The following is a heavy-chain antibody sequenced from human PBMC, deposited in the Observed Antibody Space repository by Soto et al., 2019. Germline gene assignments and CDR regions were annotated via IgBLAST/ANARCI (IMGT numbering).Heavy chain of an antibody. J-gene: IGHJ6*02. V-gene: IGHV3-21*01. CDR2: ISSSSSYI. CDR3: ARVQQQPDYYYYGMDV. Sequence: GGSLRLSCAASGFTFSSYSMNWVRQAPGKGLEWVSSISSSSSYIYYADSVKGRFTISRDNAKNSLYLQMNSLRAEDTAVYYCARVQQQPDYYYYGMDVWGQGTTVTVSS. D-gene: IGHD6-13*01. CDR1: GFTFSSYS.